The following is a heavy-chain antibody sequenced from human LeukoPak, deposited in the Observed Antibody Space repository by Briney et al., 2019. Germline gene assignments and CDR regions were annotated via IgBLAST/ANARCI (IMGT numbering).Heavy chain of an antibody. Sequence: GGSLRLSCAASGFTFSNYWMHWVRQAPGKGLVWVSRIHYDGSDTMYADSVKGRFTVSRDNAENTLYLQMNSLRAEDTAVYYCARPGGGWRGDSDHWGQGTLVTVSS. CDR2: IHYDGSDT. J-gene: IGHJ4*02. V-gene: IGHV3-74*03. D-gene: IGHD6-19*01. CDR3: ARPGGGWRGDSDH. CDR1: GFTFSNYW.